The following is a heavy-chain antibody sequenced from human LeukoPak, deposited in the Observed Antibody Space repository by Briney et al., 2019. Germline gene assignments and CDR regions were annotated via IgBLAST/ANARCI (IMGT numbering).Heavy chain of an antibody. V-gene: IGHV1-8*03. Sequence: ASVKVSCKASGYTFTSYYINWVRQATGQGLEWMGWMNPNSGNTGYAQKFQGRVTITRNTSISTAYMELSSLRSEDTAVYYCARYYCSGGSCYFDYWGQGTLVTVSS. CDR2: MNPNSGNT. D-gene: IGHD2-15*01. CDR3: ARYYCSGGSCYFDY. CDR1: GYTFTSYY. J-gene: IGHJ4*02.